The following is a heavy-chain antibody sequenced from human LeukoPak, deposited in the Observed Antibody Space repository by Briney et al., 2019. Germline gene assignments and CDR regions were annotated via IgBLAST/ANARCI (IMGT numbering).Heavy chain of an antibody. V-gene: IGHV3-15*01. CDR1: GFSFSDAW. D-gene: IGHD3-16*01. CDR2: IRRKADGGTI. CDR3: TTDYVEHTH. J-gene: IGHJ4*02. Sequence: PGGSLRLSCAASGFSFSDAWMSWVRQAPGKGLEWVGRIRRKADGGTIDYAAPVKGRIIISRDDSKNMVYLQINSLKTEDTAIYYCTTDYVEHTHWGRGTLVTVSS.